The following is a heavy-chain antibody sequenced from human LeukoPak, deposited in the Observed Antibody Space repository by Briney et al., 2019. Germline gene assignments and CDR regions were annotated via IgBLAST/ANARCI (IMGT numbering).Heavy chain of an antibody. Sequence: GGSLRLSCAASGFTFSSYEMNWVRQAPGKGLEWISYISSSGNTIYYTDSVKGRFTISRDNAKNSLYLQMNSLGAEDTAVYYCAKERDTAMVTIDYWGQGTPVTVSS. CDR2: ISSSGNTI. CDR1: GFTFSSYE. D-gene: IGHD5-18*01. V-gene: IGHV3-48*03. CDR3: AKERDTAMVTIDY. J-gene: IGHJ4*02.